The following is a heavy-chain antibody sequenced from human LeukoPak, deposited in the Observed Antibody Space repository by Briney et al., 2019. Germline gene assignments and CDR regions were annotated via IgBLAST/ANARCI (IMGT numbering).Heavy chain of an antibody. J-gene: IGHJ6*03. CDR3: AKGMTTGPRSVYHYMDV. D-gene: IGHD4-17*01. CDR2: LWYDGSNE. CDR1: GFTFRGYG. V-gene: IGHV3-33*06. Sequence: GGSLRLSCVASGFTFRGYGMHWVGQAPGKGLEGLSLLWYDGSNEYYADSVKGRFTISRDNSKNTLYLQMNSLRAKDTAVYYCAKGMTTGPRSVYHYMDVWGEGTTVTVSS.